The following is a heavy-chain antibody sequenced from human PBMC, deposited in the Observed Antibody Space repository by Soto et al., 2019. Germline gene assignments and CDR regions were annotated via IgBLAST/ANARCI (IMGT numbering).Heavy chain of an antibody. CDR3: GRADCSTPNCSTAFYSFGLYV. J-gene: IGHJ6*02. CDR2: INADGSTI. CDR1: GFTFSNFD. V-gene: IGHV3-48*03. D-gene: IGHD2-2*01. Sequence: GGSLRLSCVASGFTFSNFDMHWVRQAPGKGLEWVSSINADGSTIYSAESVKGRFTVSRDNARNSLYLQMNSLRAEDTAIYYCGRADCSTPNCSTAFYSFGLYVWGQGTTVTVSS.